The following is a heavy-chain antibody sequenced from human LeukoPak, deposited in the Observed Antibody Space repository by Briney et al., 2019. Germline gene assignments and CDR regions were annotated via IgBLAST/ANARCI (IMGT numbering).Heavy chain of an antibody. D-gene: IGHD3-10*01. V-gene: IGHV3-15*01. J-gene: IGHJ4*02. CDR3: TTSPVMVRGVLKPG. Sequence: PGGSLRLSCAASGLTFSNAWMSWVRQAPGKGLEWVGRIKSKTDGGTTDYAAPVKGRFTISRDDSKNTLYLQMNSLKTEDTAVYYCTTSPVMVRGVLKPGWGQGTLVTVSS. CDR2: IKSKTDGGTT. CDR1: GLTFSNAW.